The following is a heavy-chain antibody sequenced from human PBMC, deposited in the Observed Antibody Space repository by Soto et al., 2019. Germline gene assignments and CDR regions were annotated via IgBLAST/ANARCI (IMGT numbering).Heavy chain of an antibody. J-gene: IGHJ4*02. V-gene: IGHV3-30*18. CDR3: AKPNSFFVVVTAIFDY. Sequence: GGSLRLSCAASGFTFSSYGMHWVRQAPGKGLEWVAVISYDGSNKYYADSVKGRFTISRDNSKNTLYLQMNSLRAEDTAVYYCAKPNSFFVVVTAIFDYWGQGTLVTVSS. CDR1: GFTFSSYG. CDR2: ISYDGSNK. D-gene: IGHD2-21*02.